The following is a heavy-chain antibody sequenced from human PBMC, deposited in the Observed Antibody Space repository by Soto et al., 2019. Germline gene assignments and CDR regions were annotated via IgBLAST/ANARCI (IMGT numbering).Heavy chain of an antibody. CDR2: MNAKSGDT. D-gene: IGHD3-16*01. V-gene: IGHV1-8*01. CDR1: GYTFSDFD. J-gene: IGHJ6*02. CDR3: ARGNPFNYAGFDV. Sequence: QAHLEQSGAELKRPGASVKVSCKASGYTFSDFDINWLRQASGQGPEWMGWMNAKSGDTFFAQRFQGKFNMTWDTSLSTAYMEVGSLSSDDTAIYYCARGNPFNYAGFDVWGQGTTVAVSS.